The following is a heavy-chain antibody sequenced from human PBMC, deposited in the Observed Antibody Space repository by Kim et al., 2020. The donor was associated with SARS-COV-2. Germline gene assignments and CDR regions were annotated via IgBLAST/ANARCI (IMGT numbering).Heavy chain of an antibody. Sequence: GGSLRLSCAISGFTFNDFYMSWIRQAPGKGLEWISYISNTGTTIYYADSVKGRFTISRDSARNSLTLQMNSLRADDTAVYYCARDVTSQPGSLVIAFDYWGRGTVVTVS. CDR1: GFTFNDFY. CDR2: ISNTGTTI. J-gene: IGHJ4*02. CDR3: ARDVTSQPGSLVIAFDY. D-gene: IGHD2-15*01. V-gene: IGHV3-11*01.